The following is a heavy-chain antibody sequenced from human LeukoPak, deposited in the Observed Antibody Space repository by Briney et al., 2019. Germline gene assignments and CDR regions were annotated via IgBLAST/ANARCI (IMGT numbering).Heavy chain of an antibody. J-gene: IGHJ4*02. Sequence: SETLSLTCTVSGGSISSYYWSWIRQPPGKGLEWIGYIYYSGSTNYNPSLKGRVTISVDTSKNQFSLKLSSVTAADTAVYYCARQRKWAAGFDYWGQGTLVTVSS. CDR2: IYYSGST. V-gene: IGHV4-59*08. CDR3: ARQRKWAAGFDY. D-gene: IGHD2-8*01. CDR1: GGSISSYY.